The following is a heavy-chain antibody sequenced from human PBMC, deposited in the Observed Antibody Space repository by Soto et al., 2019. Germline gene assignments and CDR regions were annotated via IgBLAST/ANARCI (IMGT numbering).Heavy chain of an antibody. CDR2: IKPNGGST. CDR3: ALPKNTLGWYNF. Sequence: QVQVVQSGAEVKKPGASVKVSCKTSGYNFINYHVHWVRQDPGQGLEWMGAIKPNGGSTTYAQHLQVRITMTSDASTSTVYMDLSSLRSDDTAVYYCALPKNTLGWYNFWGKGSLVTVS. D-gene: IGHD6-19*01. V-gene: IGHV1-46*01. J-gene: IGHJ4*02. CDR1: GYNFINYH.